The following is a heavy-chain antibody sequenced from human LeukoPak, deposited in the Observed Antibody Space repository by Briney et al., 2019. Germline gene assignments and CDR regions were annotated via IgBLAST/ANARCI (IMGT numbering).Heavy chain of an antibody. CDR3: ARGLVGATGAYYFDY. V-gene: IGHV3-21*01. J-gene: IGHJ4*02. CDR1: GYTFSSCS. D-gene: IGHD1-26*01. CDR2: ISSSSSYI. Sequence: GGSLRLSCAASGYTFSSCSMNWVRLAPGKGLEWVSSISSSSSYIYYADSVKGRFTISRDNAKNSLYLQMNSLRAEDTAVYYCARGLVGATGAYYFDYWGQGTLVTVSS.